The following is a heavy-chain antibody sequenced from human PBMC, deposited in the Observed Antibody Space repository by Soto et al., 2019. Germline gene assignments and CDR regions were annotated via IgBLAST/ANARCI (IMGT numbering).Heavy chain of an antibody. CDR2: ISSSSGYI. D-gene: IGHD3-22*01. J-gene: IGHJ5*02. CDR3: ATTAAPHYYNDAGDNWFDP. CDR1: AFTLSKYS. V-gene: IGHV3-21*01. Sequence: GGSLRLACALSAFTLSKYSMNWVRQAQGKRLDWVTTISSSSGYIYYADTVRGRFTISRDNAKNSLYLQMNSLRAEYTAVYYCATTAAPHYYNDAGDNWFDPWGQGTLVTVSS.